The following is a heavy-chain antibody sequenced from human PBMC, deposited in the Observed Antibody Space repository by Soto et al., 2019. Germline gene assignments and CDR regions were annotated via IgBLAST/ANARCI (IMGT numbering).Heavy chain of an antibody. V-gene: IGHV5-10-1*01. CDR3: ASLLIAAAGLP. Sequence: PGVLLKISCKGSGYSFTSYWSSWLRQMPGIGLEWMGRIDPSDSYTNYGPSFQGHVTISADKSISTAYLQWSSLKASVTAMYYCASLLIAAAGLPWGQGTLVTVSS. D-gene: IGHD6-13*01. J-gene: IGHJ4*02. CDR2: IDPSDSYT. CDR1: GYSFTSYW.